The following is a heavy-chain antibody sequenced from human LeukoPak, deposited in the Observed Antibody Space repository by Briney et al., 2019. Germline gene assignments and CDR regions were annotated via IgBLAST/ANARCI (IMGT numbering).Heavy chain of an antibody. J-gene: IGHJ4*02. V-gene: IGHV3-53*01. CDR3: ARDQLTETTSG. CDR2: LYRDGST. Sequence: PGGSLRLSCAASGFTVSSTYMSWVRQAPGKGLEWVSVLYRDGSTYYADSVKGRFTISRDNSKNTLYLQMKSLGAEDTAVYYCARDQLTETTSGWGQGTLVTVSS. D-gene: IGHD4-17*01. CDR1: GFTVSSTY.